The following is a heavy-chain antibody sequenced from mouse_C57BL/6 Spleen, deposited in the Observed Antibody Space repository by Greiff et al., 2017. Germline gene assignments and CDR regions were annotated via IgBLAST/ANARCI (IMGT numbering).Heavy chain of an antibody. D-gene: IGHD4-1*01. J-gene: IGHJ4*01. CDR2: ISSGSSTI. CDR3: ARTGRYAMDY. V-gene: IGHV5-17*01. CDR1: GFTFSDYG. Sequence: EVKLMESGGGLVKPGGSLKLSCAASGFTFSDYGMHWVRQAPEKGLEWVAYISSGSSTIYYADTVKGRFTISRDNATNTMFLQLTSLRSEDTAMYYCARTGRYAMDYWGQGTSVTVSS.